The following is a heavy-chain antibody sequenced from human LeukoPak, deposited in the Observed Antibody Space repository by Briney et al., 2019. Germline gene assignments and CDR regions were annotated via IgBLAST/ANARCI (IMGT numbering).Heavy chain of an antibody. Sequence: ASVKVSCKVSGYTLTELSMHWVRQAPGKGLEWMGGFDPEDGETIYAQKFQGRVTMTEDTSTDTAYMELSSLRSEDTAVYYCATIPAVAGTGGYFDYWGQGTLVTVSS. CDR3: ATIPAVAGTGGYFDY. CDR1: GYTLTELS. CDR2: FDPEDGET. J-gene: IGHJ4*02. D-gene: IGHD6-19*01. V-gene: IGHV1-24*01.